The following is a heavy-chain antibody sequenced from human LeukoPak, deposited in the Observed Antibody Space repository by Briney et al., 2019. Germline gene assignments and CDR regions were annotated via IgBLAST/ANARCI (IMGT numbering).Heavy chain of an antibody. V-gene: IGHV3-30-3*01. CDR1: GFTFSSYA. Sequence: PGRSLRLSCAASGFTFSSYAMHRVRQAPGKGLEWVAVISYDGSKKYYADSVKGRFTISRDNSKNTLYLQMNSLRAEDTAVYYCAREQDIVVVPAGIDPWGQGTLVTVSS. CDR3: AREQDIVVVPAGIDP. J-gene: IGHJ5*02. CDR2: ISYDGSKK. D-gene: IGHD2-2*01.